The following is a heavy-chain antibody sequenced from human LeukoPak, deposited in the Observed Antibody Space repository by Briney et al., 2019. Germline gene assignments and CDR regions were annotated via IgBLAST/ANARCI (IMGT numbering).Heavy chain of an antibody. CDR1: GFRFDDYA. Sequence: GRSLRLSCAASGFRFDDYAIHWVRQAPGKGLEWVSGISWNSGGIGYADSVKGRFTISRDNAKNSLYLQMNSLRAEDTALYYCAKGLSYYYDNSGYSAGSWGQGTLVTVSS. V-gene: IGHV3-9*01. J-gene: IGHJ5*02. CDR2: ISWNSGGI. D-gene: IGHD3-22*01. CDR3: AKGLSYYYDNSGYSAGS.